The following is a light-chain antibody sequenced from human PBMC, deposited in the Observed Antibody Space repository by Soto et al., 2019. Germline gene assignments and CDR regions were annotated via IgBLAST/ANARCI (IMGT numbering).Light chain of an antibody. CDR1: QNVFYSSNDKNY. CDR2: WAS. Sequence: DFVLTHSPDSLAVPLGESATINCKSSQNVFYSSNDKNYLSWYQQKPGQPPKLLIYWASTRESGVPDRFSGSGSGTDFTLTISSLQAEDVALYYCQHYYNLPHTFGRGTRVE. V-gene: IGKV4-1*01. CDR3: QHYYNLPHT. J-gene: IGKJ4*01.